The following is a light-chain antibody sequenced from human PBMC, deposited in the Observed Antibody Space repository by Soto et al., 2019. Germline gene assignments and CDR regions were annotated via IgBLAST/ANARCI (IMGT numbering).Light chain of an antibody. J-gene: IGKJ5*01. CDR2: DAS. CDR1: QSISTN. CDR3: HQYGSSPT. Sequence: EIVLTQSPATLSLSPGDRATLSCRASQSISTNLAWYQQKPGQAPRLLIYDASNRATGIPDRFSGSGSGTDFTLTISRLEPEDFAVYYCHQYGSSPTFGQGTRLEIK. V-gene: IGKV3-20*01.